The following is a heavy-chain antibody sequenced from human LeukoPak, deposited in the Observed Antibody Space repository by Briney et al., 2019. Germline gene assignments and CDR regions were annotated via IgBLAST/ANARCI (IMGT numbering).Heavy chain of an antibody. CDR1: GFTFSNYA. D-gene: IGHD6-13*01. V-gene: IGHV3-23*01. Sequence: GGSLRLSCAASGFTFSNYAMSWVRQAPGKGLEWVSTIGGSGSSTYYADSVKGRFTISRANSKNTLYLQMNTLRAEDTAVYYCTKEGITAAGYYFDYWGQGTLVTVSS. CDR2: IGGSGSST. J-gene: IGHJ4*02. CDR3: TKEGITAAGYYFDY.